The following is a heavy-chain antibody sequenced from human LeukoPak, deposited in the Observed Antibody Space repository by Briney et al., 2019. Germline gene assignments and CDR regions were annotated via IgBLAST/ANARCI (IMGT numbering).Heavy chain of an antibody. Sequence: GGSLRLSCAAAGFTFSIYSMNWVRQAPGKGLEWVAYIRSSSSPIYNADSAKGRFTISRDNAKNSLYLQMNSLRAEDTALYYCTRDPNGDYVGAFDMWGPGTMVTVSS. CDR3: TRDPNGDYVGAFDM. D-gene: IGHD4-17*01. CDR2: IRSSSSPI. CDR1: GFTFSIYS. J-gene: IGHJ3*02. V-gene: IGHV3-48*04.